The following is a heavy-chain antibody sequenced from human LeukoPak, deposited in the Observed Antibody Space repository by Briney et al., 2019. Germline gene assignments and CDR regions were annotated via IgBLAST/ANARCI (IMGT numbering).Heavy chain of an antibody. V-gene: IGHV3-23*01. Sequence: RGSLRLSCAASGFTFSSYAMSWVRQAPGKGLEWASAISGSGGGTYYADSVKGRFTISRDDSKNTLYLQMNSLRAEDTAVYYCAKEDESSSLAFDYWGQGTLVTVSS. CDR3: AKEDESSSLAFDY. CDR1: GFTFSSYA. CDR2: ISGSGGGT. J-gene: IGHJ4*02. D-gene: IGHD6-6*01.